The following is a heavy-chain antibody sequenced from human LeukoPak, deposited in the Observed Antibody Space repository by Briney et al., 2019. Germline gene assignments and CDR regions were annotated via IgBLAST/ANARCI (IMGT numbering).Heavy chain of an antibody. D-gene: IGHD3-22*01. Sequence: PSETLSLTCTVSGGSISSYYWSWIRQPPGKGLEWIGYIYYSGSTYYNPSLKSRVTISVDTSKNQFSLKLSSVTAADTAVYYCASFRPYENDYWGQGTLVTVSS. CDR2: IYYSGST. J-gene: IGHJ4*02. CDR3: ASFRPYENDY. CDR1: GGSISSYY. V-gene: IGHV4-59*12.